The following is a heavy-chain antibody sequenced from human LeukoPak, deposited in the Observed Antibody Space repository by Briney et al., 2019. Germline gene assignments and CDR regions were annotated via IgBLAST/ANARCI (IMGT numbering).Heavy chain of an antibody. CDR1: GYTFTGYY. CDR3: ARVWPGSSSWLYYYYGMDV. D-gene: IGHD6-13*01. CDR2: INPNSGGT. Sequence: GASVKVSCTASGYTFTGYYMHWVRQAPGQGLEWMGWINPNSGGTNYAQKFQGRVTMTRDTSISTAYMELSRLRSDDTAVYYCARVWPGSSSWLYYYYGMDVWGQGTTVTVSS. J-gene: IGHJ6*02. V-gene: IGHV1-2*02.